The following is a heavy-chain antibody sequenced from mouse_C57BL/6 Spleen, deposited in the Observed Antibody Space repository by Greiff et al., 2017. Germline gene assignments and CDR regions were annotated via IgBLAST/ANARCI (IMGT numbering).Heavy chain of an antibody. CDR3: ARHTHMDY. Sequence: EVQLVESGGGLVQPGGSLKLSCAASGFTFSDYGMAWVRQAPRKGPEWVAFISNLAYSIYYADTVTGRFTISRENAKNTLYLEMSSLRSEDTAMYYCARHTHMDYWGQGTSVTVSS. J-gene: IGHJ4*01. V-gene: IGHV5-15*01. CDR2: ISNLAYSI. CDR1: GFTFSDYG.